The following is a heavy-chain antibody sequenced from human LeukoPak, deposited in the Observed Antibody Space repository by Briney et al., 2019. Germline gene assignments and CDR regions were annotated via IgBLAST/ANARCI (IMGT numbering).Heavy chain of an antibody. V-gene: IGHV1-69*01. J-gene: IGHJ5*02. CDR2: IIPIFGTA. Sequence: SVKVSCKASGGTFSSYAISWVRQAPGQGLEWMGGIIPIFGTANYAQKFQGRVTITADESTSTAYMELSSLRSEDTAVYYCASRGVPAVGYWFDPWSQGTLVTVSS. CDR1: GGTFSSYA. D-gene: IGHD2-2*01. CDR3: ASRGVPAVGYWFDP.